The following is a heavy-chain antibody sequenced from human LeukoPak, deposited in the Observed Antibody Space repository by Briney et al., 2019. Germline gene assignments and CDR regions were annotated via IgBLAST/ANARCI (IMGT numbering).Heavy chain of an antibody. CDR2: INPNSGGT. D-gene: IGHD2-2*01. CDR1: GYTFTGYY. J-gene: IGHJ4*02. CDR3: ARVQLGYCSSTSCYPTFDY. Sequence: ASVKVSCTASGYTFTGYYMHWVRQSPGHGLEWMGWINPNSGGTNYAQKFQGRVTMTRDTSISTAYMELSRLRSDDTAVYYCARVQLGYCSSTSCYPTFDYWGQGTLVTVSS. V-gene: IGHV1-2*02.